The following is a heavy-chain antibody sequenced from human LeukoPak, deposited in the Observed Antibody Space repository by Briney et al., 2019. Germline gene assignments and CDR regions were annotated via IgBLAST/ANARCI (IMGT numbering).Heavy chain of an antibody. CDR3: VLTSYDSSGYWYY. D-gene: IGHD3-22*01. CDR1: GFTFSSYS. J-gene: IGHJ4*02. CDR2: ISSSSSYI. V-gene: IGHV3-21*06. Sequence: PGGSLRLSCAASGFTFSSYSMNWVRQAPGKGLEWVSSISSSSSYISYADSVKGRFTISRDNAKNSLYLQMNSLRAEDTAVYYCVLTSYDSSGYWYYWGQGTLVTVSS.